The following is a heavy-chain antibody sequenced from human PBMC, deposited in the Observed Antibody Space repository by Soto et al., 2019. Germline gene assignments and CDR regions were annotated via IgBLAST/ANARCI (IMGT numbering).Heavy chain of an antibody. CDR2: HYSGGST. Sequence: GGSLRLSCAISGFSVSSNYLSWIRQAPGKGLEWVSVHYSGGSTYYADSVQGRFTISRDKSNNTLYLQMRRVRAEDTAVYFCARHRHPRGTVGATSPLDPWGQGTQVTVSS. J-gene: IGHJ5*02. CDR3: ARHRHPRGTVGATSPLDP. V-gene: IGHV3-53*01. D-gene: IGHD1-26*01. CDR1: GFSVSSNY.